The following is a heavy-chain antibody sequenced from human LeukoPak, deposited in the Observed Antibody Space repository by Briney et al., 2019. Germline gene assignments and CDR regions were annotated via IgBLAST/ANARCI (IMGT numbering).Heavy chain of an antibody. CDR2: IHSGGST. D-gene: IGHD5-18*01. CDR3: ATHVDTAMVTYYYYYGMDV. CDR1: GFTVSSNY. V-gene: IGHV3-53*01. J-gene: IGHJ6*02. Sequence: GGSLRLSCAASGFTVSSNYMSWVRQAPGKGLEWVSVIHSGGSTYYADSVKGRFTISRDNSKNTLYLQMNRLRAEDTAVNYCATHVDTAMVTYYYYYGMDVWGQGTTVTVSS.